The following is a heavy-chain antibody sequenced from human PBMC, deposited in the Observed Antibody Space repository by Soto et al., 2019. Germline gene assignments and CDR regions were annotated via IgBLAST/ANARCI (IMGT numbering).Heavy chain of an antibody. CDR1: GGSIRSDNYY. D-gene: IGHD6-19*01. Sequence: SETLSLTCTVSGGSIRSDNYYWSWIRQHPGKVLEWIGYIYYSGSTYYNPSLKSRVTISVDTSKNQFSLELSSVTAADTAVYYCARGVAGIRYFDYWGQGTLVTVSS. J-gene: IGHJ4*02. V-gene: IGHV4-31*03. CDR2: IYYSGST. CDR3: ARGVAGIRYFDY.